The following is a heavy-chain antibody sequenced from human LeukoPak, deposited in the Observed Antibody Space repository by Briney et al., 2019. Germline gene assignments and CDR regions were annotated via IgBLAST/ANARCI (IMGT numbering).Heavy chain of an antibody. D-gene: IGHD2-2*01. CDR3: AREAVVPAAMAPPYGMDV. V-gene: IGHV1-2*04. J-gene: IGHJ6*02. Sequence: ASVKVSCKASGYTFTGYYMHWVRQAPGQGLEWMGWINPNSGGTNYAQKFQGWVTMTRDTSISTAYMELSRLRSDDTAVYYCAREAVVPAAMAPPYGMDVWGQGTTVTVSS. CDR2: INPNSGGT. CDR1: GYTFTGYY.